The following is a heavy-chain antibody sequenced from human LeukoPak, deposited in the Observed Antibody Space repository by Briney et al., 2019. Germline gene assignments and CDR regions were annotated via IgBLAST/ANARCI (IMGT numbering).Heavy chain of an antibody. CDR1: GGSISSGDYY. J-gene: IGHJ4*02. CDR3: ARDLANYAYTDP. D-gene: IGHD3-16*01. V-gene: IGHV4-30-4*01. Sequence: SETLSLTCTVSGGSISSGDYYWSWIRQPPGKGLEWIGYIYYSGSTYYNPSLKSRVTISVDTSKNQFSLKLSSMTAADTAVYYCARDLANYAYTDPWGQGTLVTVSS. CDR2: IYYSGST.